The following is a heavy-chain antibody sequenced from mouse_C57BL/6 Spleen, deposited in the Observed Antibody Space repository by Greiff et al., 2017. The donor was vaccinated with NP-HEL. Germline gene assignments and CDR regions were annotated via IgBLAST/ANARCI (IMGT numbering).Heavy chain of an antibody. V-gene: IGHV5-4*01. CDR2: ISDGGSYT. J-gene: IGHJ2*01. Sequence: EVMLVESGGGLVKPGGSLKLSCAASGFTFSSYAMSWVRQTPEKRLEWVATISDGGSYTYYPDNVKGRFTISRDNAKNNLYLQMSHLKSEDTAMYYCAREGGLRNYFDYWGQGTTLTVSS. CDR3: AREGGLRNYFDY. D-gene: IGHD2-4*01. CDR1: GFTFSSYA.